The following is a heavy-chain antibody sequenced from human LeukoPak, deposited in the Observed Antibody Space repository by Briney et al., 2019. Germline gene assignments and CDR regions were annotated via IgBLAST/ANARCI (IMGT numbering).Heavy chain of an antibody. J-gene: IGHJ4*02. D-gene: IGHD3-22*01. CDR3: ARDLSMIVVVMNY. CDR1: GYTFTGYY. Sequence: ASVKVSCKASGYTFTGYYMHWVRQAPGQGLEWMGWINPNSGGTNYAQKFQGRVTMTRDTSISTAYMELSRLRSDDTAVYYCARDLSMIVVVMNYWGQGTLGTVSS. CDR2: INPNSGGT. V-gene: IGHV1-2*02.